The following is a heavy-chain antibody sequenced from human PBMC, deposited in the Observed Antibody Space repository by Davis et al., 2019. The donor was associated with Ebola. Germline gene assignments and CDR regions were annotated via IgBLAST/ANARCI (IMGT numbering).Heavy chain of an antibody. Sequence: GESLKISCAASGFTVSSNYMSWVRQAPGKGLEWVSVIYSGGSTYYADSVKGRFTISRDNSKNTLYLQMNSLRAEDTAVYYCARGLSSSRLAFDIWGQGTMVTVSS. CDR1: GFTVSSNY. V-gene: IGHV3-53*01. D-gene: IGHD6-6*01. J-gene: IGHJ3*02. CDR3: ARGLSSSRLAFDI. CDR2: IYSGGST.